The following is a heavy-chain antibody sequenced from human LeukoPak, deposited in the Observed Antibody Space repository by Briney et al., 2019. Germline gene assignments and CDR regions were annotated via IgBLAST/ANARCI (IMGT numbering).Heavy chain of an antibody. CDR1: GGSINDYY. V-gene: IGHV4-59*01. Sequence: PSETLSLTYTVSGGSINDYYWNWIRQPPGKGLEWIGYIYYSGSTNHNPSLKSRVTISVDTSKTRFSLRLSSVTAADTAAYYCARSYYDSGTYSGYFQHWGQGTLVTVSS. CDR2: IYYSGST. J-gene: IGHJ1*01. D-gene: IGHD3-10*01. CDR3: ARSYYDSGTYSGYFQH.